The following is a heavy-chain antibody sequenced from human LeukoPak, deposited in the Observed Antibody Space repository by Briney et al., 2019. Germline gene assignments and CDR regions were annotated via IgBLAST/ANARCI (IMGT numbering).Heavy chain of an antibody. CDR1: GFTFDDYG. CDR2: INWNGGST. CDR3: AKEKQLEPFDY. D-gene: IGHD1-1*01. V-gene: IGHV3-20*04. Sequence: GGSLRLSCAASGFTFDDYGMSWVRQAPGKGLEWVSGINWNGGSTGYADSVKGRFTISRDNSKNTMYLQMNSLRPEDTAVYYCAKEKQLEPFDYWGQGTLVTVSS. J-gene: IGHJ4*02.